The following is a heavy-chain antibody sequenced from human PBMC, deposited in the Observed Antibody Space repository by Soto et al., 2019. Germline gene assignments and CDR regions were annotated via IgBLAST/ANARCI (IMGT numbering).Heavy chain of an antibody. Sequence: PGGSLKLSCAASGFTFSSYAMHWVRHAPGKGLEWVAVISYDGSNKYYADSVKGRFTISRDNSKNTLYLQMNSLRAEDTAVYYCARDAHPRRDGYNFSLWGQGTLVTVSS. CDR1: GFTFSSYA. V-gene: IGHV3-30-3*01. D-gene: IGHD5-12*01. CDR2: ISYDGSNK. J-gene: IGHJ4*02. CDR3: ARDAHPRRDGYNFSL.